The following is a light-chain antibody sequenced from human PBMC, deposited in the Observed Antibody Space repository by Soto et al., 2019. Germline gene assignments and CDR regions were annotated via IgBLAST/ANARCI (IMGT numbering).Light chain of an antibody. V-gene: IGKV1-5*03. CDR1: QSISSW. Sequence: DIQMTQSPSTLSASVGDRVTITCRASQSISSWLAWYQLKPGKAPKLLIYQASNLEGGGPSRFSGSRSGTEFTLTISSLQTEDSATYYCQQYNSYLITFGQGTRLEI. J-gene: IGKJ5*01. CDR3: QQYNSYLIT. CDR2: QAS.